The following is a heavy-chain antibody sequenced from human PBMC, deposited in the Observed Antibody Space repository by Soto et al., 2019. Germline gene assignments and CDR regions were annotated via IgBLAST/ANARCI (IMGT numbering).Heavy chain of an antibody. J-gene: IGHJ6*03. D-gene: IGHD6-19*01. CDR3: ARRLGYYYYYMDV. CDR2: INYSGST. CDR1: GGSISSYY. Sequence: QVQLQESGPGLVKPSETLSLTCTVSGGSISSYYWSWIRQPPGKGLEWIGYINYSGSTNYNPSLKRRVTISVDTSKNQFSLKLSSVTAADTAVYYCARRLGYYYYYMDVWGKGTTVTVSS. V-gene: IGHV4-59*08.